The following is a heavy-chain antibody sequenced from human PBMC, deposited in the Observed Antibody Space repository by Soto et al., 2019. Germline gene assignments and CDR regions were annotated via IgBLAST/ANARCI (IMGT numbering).Heavy chain of an antibody. J-gene: IGHJ5*02. V-gene: IGHV1-18*01. Sequence: QVQLVQSGAEVKKPGASVKVSCKASGYTFTSYGISWVRQAPGQGLEWMGWISAYNGNANYAQKLQGRVTMTTDTPTSTAYTELRSRRSDDTAVYYCARVGVRYCSGGSCYSAWFDPWGQGTLVTVSS. CDR2: ISAYNGNA. CDR3: ARVGVRYCSGGSCYSAWFDP. CDR1: GYTFTSYG. D-gene: IGHD2-15*01.